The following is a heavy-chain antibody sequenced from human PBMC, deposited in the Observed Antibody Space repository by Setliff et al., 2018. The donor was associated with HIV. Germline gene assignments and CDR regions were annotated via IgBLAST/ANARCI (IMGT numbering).Heavy chain of an antibody. CDR1: GFSFSSYT. CDR2: IKSKSDGETT. V-gene: IGHV3-15*01. J-gene: IGHJ4*02. Sequence: PGGSLRLSCVASGFSFSSYTMHWVRQAPGKGLEWVGRIKSKSDGETTDYAAPVKGRFTISRHDSRETVYLQMNSLKSEDTAVYYCADYGPLGVIWGQGTSVTVSS. D-gene: IGHD4-17*01. CDR3: ADYGPLGVI.